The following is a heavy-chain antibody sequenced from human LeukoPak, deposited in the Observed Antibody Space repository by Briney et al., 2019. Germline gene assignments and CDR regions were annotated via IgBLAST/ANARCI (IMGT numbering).Heavy chain of an antibody. V-gene: IGHV1-69*13. Sequence: SVKVSCKTSGYTFTTYGITWVRQAPGQGLEWMGGIIPIFGTANYAQKFQGRVTITADESTSTAYMELSSLRSEDTSVYYCARDPLGYCSSTSCYGYNWFDPWGQGTLVTVSS. CDR2: IIPIFGTA. D-gene: IGHD2-2*01. J-gene: IGHJ5*02. CDR1: GYTFTTYG. CDR3: ARDPLGYCSSTSCYGYNWFDP.